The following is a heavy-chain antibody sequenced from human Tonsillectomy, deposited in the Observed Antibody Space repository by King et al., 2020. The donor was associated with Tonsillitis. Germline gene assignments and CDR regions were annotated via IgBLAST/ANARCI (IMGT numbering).Heavy chain of an antibody. CDR3: ARVGHPYCGGDCYSAYFDY. D-gene: IGHD2-21*02. CDR2: IYSGDST. V-gene: IGHV3-53*01. J-gene: IGHJ4*02. Sequence: QLVQSGGGLIQPGGALRLSCAASGFTVSSNYMSWVRQAPGKGLEWVSIIYSGDSTYYADSVKGRFTISRDNSKNMLYLQMNSLRAEDTAVYYCARVGHPYCGGDCYSAYFDYWGQGTLVTVSS. CDR1: GFTVSSNY.